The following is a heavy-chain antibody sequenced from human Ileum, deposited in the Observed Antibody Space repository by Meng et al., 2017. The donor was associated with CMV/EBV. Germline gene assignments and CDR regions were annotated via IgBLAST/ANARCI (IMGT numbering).Heavy chain of an antibody. V-gene: IGHV2-5*02. J-gene: IGHJ4*02. CDR3: AHSPGTYYYNSGGYYSFGYFDY. CDR2: IYWDDDK. Sequence: GVSGGWIRQPPGEALEWLALIYWDDDKRYSPSLRSRLTITKDTSKNQVVLTMTNVDPEDTATYYCAHSPGTYYYNSGGYYSFGYFDYWGQGALVTVSS. D-gene: IGHD3-22*01. CDR1: GVS.